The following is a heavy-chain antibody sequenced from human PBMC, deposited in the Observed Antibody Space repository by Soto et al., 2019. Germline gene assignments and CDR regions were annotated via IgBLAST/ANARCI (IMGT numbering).Heavy chain of an antibody. CDR2: ISSNGGST. V-gene: IGHV3-64D*06. Sequence: EVQLVESGGGLVQPGGSLILSCSASGFTFSRNAMHWVRQAPGKLLEYVSAISSNGGSTYYADSVKGRFTISRDHSTHTLYLQMSSLRTEDTAVYYCVKQYNWKYDYWGQGTLVTVSS. J-gene: IGHJ4*02. CDR1: GFTFSRNA. CDR3: VKQYNWKYDY. D-gene: IGHD1-20*01.